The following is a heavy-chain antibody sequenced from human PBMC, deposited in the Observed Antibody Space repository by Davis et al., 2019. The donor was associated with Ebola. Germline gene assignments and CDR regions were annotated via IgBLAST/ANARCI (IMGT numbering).Heavy chain of an antibody. V-gene: IGHV4-59*01. CDR2: IYYSGST. Sequence: MPSETLSLTCTVSGGSISSYYWSWIRQPPGKGLEWIGYIYYSGSTNYNPSPKSRVTISVDTSKDQFSLKLSSVTAADTAVYYCARDVRYFDYWGQGTLVTVSS. CDR1: GGSISSYY. CDR3: ARDVRYFDY. J-gene: IGHJ4*02. D-gene: IGHD3-3*01.